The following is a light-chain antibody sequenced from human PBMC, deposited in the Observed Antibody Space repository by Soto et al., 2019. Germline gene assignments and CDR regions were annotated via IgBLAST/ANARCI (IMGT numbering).Light chain of an antibody. CDR3: QQYNNWPFIT. J-gene: IGKJ5*01. CDR1: QSVSSNY. CDR2: GAS. V-gene: IGKV3-20*01. Sequence: ALTQSPGSLSSSPGERATLSCRASQSVSSNYLAWYQQKPGQAPRLLIYGASSRATGIPDRFSGSGSGTDFTLTISRLEPEDFAVYYCQQYNNWPFITFGQGTRLEI.